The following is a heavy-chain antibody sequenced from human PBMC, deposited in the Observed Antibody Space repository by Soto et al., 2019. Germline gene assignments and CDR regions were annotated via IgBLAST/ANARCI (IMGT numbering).Heavy chain of an antibody. Sequence: GESPKITGTGSGCSLTCYWLGWVRQMPGKTLEWPGILDPGDADTGYSPSFQGQFTISADKTINTASLQWSSLKASATSMYSCARRGVTLTRYGMDVCGQGTTITVSS. CDR3: ARRGVTLTRYGMDV. J-gene: IGHJ6*02. CDR2: LDPGDADT. D-gene: IGHD2-21*02. V-gene: IGHV5-51*01. CDR1: GCSLTCYW.